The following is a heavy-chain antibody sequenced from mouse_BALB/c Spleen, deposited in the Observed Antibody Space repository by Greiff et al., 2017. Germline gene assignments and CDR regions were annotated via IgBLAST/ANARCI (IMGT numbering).Heavy chain of an antibody. D-gene: IGHD1-2*01. J-gene: IGHJ4*01. Sequence: QVQLQQSGAELVRPGASVKLSCKASGYTFTSYWINWVKQRPGQGLEWIGNIYPSDSYTNYNQKFKDKATLTVDKSSSTAYMQLSSPTSEDSAVYYCTRGPYGSLLMDYWGQGTSVTVSS. CDR1: GYTFTSYW. V-gene: IGHV1-69*02. CDR2: IYPSDSYT. CDR3: TRGPYGSLLMDY.